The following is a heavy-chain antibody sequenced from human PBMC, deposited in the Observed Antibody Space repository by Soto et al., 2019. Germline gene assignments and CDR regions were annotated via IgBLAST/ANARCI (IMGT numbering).Heavy chain of an antibody. CDR3: AREDRDIVVVPAAILPDY. J-gene: IGHJ4*02. Sequence: GGSLRLSCAASGFIFSSYAMHWVRQAPGKGLEWVAVISYDGSNKYYADSVKGRFTISRDNSKNTLYLQMNSLRAGDTAVYYCAREDRDIVVVPAAILPDYWGQGTLVTVSS. CDR2: ISYDGSNK. D-gene: IGHD2-2*02. CDR1: GFIFSSYA. V-gene: IGHV3-30-3*01.